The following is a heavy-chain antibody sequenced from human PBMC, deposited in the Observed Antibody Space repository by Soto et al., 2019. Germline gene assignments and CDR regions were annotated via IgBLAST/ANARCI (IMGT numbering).Heavy chain of an antibody. V-gene: IGHV1-24*01. CDR2: FDPEDGET. D-gene: IGHD2-21*01. CDR1: VDAQTEGT. Sequence: KLSCEVSVDAQTEGTMHCVRPANGKGLEWMGGFDPEDGETIYAQKFQGRVTMTTDTSTSTAYMELRSLRSDDTAVYYCARDFYPVAYFFDYWGQGNLVTIS. J-gene: IGHJ4*02. CDR3: ARDFYPVAYFFDY.